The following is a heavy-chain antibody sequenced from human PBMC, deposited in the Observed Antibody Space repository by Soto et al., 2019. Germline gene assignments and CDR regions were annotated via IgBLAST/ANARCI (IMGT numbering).Heavy chain of an antibody. J-gene: IGHJ5*01. CDR1: GYTLTELS. Sequence: ASVKVSCKVSGYTLTELSMHWVRQAPGKGLEWMGGFDPEDGETIYAQKFQGRVTMTEDTSTDTAYMELSSLRSEDTAVYYCATGEYYDSSGQLDSWGHGTLVTVSS. CDR2: FDPEDGET. D-gene: IGHD3-22*01. CDR3: ATGEYYDSSGQLDS. V-gene: IGHV1-24*01.